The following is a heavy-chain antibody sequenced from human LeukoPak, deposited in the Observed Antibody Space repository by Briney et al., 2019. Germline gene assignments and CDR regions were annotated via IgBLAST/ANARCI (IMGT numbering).Heavy chain of an antibody. CDR1: GFTFTRYA. D-gene: IGHD6-13*01. Sequence: GGSLRLSCAASGFTFTRYAMSWVRQAPGKGLEWVSAISGSGGSTYYADSVKGRFTISRDNSKNTLYLQMNSLRAEDTAVYYCAKVYSSSWSNWFDPWGQGTLVTVSS. CDR3: AKVYSSSWSNWFDP. V-gene: IGHV3-23*01. J-gene: IGHJ5*02. CDR2: ISGSGGST.